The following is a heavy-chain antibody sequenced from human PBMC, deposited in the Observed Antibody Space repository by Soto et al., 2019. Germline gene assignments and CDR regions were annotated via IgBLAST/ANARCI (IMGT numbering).Heavy chain of an antibody. CDR3: AKDSWYFDL. CDR2: IDTSGSST. Sequence: WGSLLLSCEASEFIFTSFWMHWVRQVPGKGLVWVSRIDTSGSSTSYADSVKGRFTISRDNAKNTVSLQMNSLRAEDTGVYYCAKDSWYFDLWSQGSMVTVSS. CDR1: EFIFTSFW. V-gene: IGHV3-74*01. J-gene: IGHJ4*02. D-gene: IGHD6-13*01.